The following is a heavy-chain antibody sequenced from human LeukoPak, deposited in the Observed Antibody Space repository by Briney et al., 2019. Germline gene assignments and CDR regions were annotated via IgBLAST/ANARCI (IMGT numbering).Heavy chain of an antibody. CDR2: IYHSGST. J-gene: IGHJ4*02. CDR1: GYSISSGDY. Sequence: SETLSLTCTVSGYSISSGDYWGWIWQPPGKGLEWIGSIYHSGSTYYNPSLKSRVTISVDTSKNQFSLKLSSVTAADTAVYYCARGSAVAGSGYWGQGTLVTVSS. CDR3: ARGSAVAGSGY. V-gene: IGHV4-38-2*02. D-gene: IGHD6-19*01.